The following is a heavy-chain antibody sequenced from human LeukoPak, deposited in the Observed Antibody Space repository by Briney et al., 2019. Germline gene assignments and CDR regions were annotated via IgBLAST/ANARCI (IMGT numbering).Heavy chain of an antibody. D-gene: IGHD6-13*01. CDR2: ISISSTTI. CDR3: ARGGSYSSSWFDP. J-gene: IGHJ5*02. Sequence: GGSLRLSCAASGFTFSSYSMNWVRQAPGKGLEWVSYISISSTTIYYADSVKGRFTFSRDNAKNSLYLQMNSLRAEDTAVYYCARGGSYSSSWFDPWGQGTLVTVSS. CDR1: GFTFSSYS. V-gene: IGHV3-48*04.